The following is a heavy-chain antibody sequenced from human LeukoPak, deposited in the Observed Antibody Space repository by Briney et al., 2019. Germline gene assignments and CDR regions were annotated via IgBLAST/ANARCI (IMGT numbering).Heavy chain of an antibody. Sequence: GGSLRLSCAASGFTFSSYSMNWVRQAPGKGLEWVSYISSSSSTIYYADSVKGRFTISRDNAKNSLYLQMNSLRAEDTAVYYCARDLGGIDPWGQGTLVTVSS. CDR1: GFTFSSYS. CDR2: ISSSSSTI. CDR3: ARDLGGIDP. J-gene: IGHJ5*02. V-gene: IGHV3-48*01. D-gene: IGHD3-16*01.